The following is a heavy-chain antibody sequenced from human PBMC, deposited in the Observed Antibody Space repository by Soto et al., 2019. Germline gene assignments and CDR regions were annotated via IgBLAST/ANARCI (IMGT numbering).Heavy chain of an antibody. D-gene: IGHD2-15*01. CDR3: ARQAVGYCSGGSCHYGMDV. CDR2: IYYSGST. Sequence: PSETLSLTCTVSGGSISSSSYYWGWIRQPPGKGLEWIGSIYYSGSTYYNPSLKSRVTISVDTSKNQFSLKLSSVTAADTAVYYCARQAVGYCSGGSCHYGMDVWGQGTTVTVSS. CDR1: GGSISSSSYY. J-gene: IGHJ6*02. V-gene: IGHV4-39*01.